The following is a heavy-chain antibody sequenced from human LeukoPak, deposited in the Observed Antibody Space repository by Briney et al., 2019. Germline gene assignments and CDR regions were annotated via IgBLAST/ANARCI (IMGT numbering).Heavy chain of an antibody. J-gene: IGHJ4*02. D-gene: IGHD1-26*01. CDR1: GFTFSSYA. CDR2: IRSKAYGGTT. Sequence: GGSLRLSCAASGFTFSSYAMSWVRQAPGKGLEWVGFIRSKAYGGTTEYAASVKGRFTISRDDSKSIAYLQMNSLKTEDTAVYYCTRLEYSGSYPIRYYFDYWGQGTLVTVSS. V-gene: IGHV3-49*04. CDR3: TRLEYSGSYPIRYYFDY.